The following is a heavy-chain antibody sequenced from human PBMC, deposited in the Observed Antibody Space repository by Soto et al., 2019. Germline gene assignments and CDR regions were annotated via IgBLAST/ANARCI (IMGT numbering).Heavy chain of an antibody. J-gene: IGHJ4*02. CDR1: GFTFSSYA. Sequence: GGSLRLSCAASGFTFSSYAMHWVRQAPGKGLEWVAVISYDGSNKYYADSVKGRFTISRDNSKNTLYLQMNSLRAEDTAVYYCARDDPIAAAAFDYWXQGTLVTVSS. CDR2: ISYDGSNK. CDR3: ARDDPIAAAAFDY. D-gene: IGHD6-13*01. V-gene: IGHV3-30-3*01.